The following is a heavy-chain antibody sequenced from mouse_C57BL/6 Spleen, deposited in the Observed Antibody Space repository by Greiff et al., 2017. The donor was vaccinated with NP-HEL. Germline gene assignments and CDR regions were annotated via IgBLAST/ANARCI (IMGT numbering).Heavy chain of an antibody. V-gene: IGHV1-72*01. CDR2: IDPNSGGT. Sequence: QVQLQQPGAELVKPGASVKLSCKASGYTFTSYWMHWVKQRPGRGLGWIGRIDPNSGGTKYNEKFKSKATLTVDKPSSTAYMQLSSLTSEDSAVSYCARSGYGYAMDYWGQGTSVTVSS. J-gene: IGHJ4*01. CDR3: ARSGYGYAMDY. CDR1: GYTFTSYW. D-gene: IGHD1-2*01.